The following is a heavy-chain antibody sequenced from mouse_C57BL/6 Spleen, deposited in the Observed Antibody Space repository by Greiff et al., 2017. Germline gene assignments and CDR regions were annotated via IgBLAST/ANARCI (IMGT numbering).Heavy chain of an antibody. CDR3: ARGDYEYSMDY. V-gene: IGHV1-81*01. J-gene: IGHJ4*01. CDR2: IYPRSGKT. Sequence: LVESGAELARPGASVKLSCKASGYTFTSYGISWVKQRTGQGLEWIGEIYPRSGKTYYNEKFKGKATLTADKPSSAAYMELRSLTSEDSSVYFCARGDYEYSMDYWGQGTSVTVSS. D-gene: IGHD2-4*01. CDR1: GYTFTSYG.